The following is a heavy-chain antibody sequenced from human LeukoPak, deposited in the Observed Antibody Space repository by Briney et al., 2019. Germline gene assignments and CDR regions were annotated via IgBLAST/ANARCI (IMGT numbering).Heavy chain of an antibody. V-gene: IGHV3-21*01. CDR1: GFTFSGYS. D-gene: IGHD3-22*01. CDR3: ASGGYDYYDSKGY. J-gene: IGHJ4*02. Sequence: GGSLRLSCAGSGFTFSGYSLNWVRQAPGKGLEWVSSITSSGSSMYYADSVKGRFTISRDNAKNSLYLQMNSLRAEDTAVYYCASGGYDYYDSKGYWGQGTLVTVSS. CDR2: ITSSGSSM.